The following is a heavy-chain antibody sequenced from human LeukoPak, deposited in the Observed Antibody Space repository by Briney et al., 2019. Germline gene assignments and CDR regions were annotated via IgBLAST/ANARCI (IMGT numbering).Heavy chain of an antibody. Sequence: GGTLRLSCAASGFIFNKAWMNWVRQAPGKGPEWVGRIKSNNDGRTTDYASPVEGRFIISRDDSKNTIYLQMNRLIIDDTAIYYCTPVMVEDRGFWGQGTLVTVSS. CDR1: GFIFNKAW. V-gene: IGHV3-15*01. J-gene: IGHJ4*02. CDR3: TPVMVEDRGF. CDR2: IKSNNDGRTT. D-gene: IGHD2-21*01.